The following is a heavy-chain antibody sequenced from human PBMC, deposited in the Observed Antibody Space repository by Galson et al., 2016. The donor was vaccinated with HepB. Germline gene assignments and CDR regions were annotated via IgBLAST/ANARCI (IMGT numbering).Heavy chain of an antibody. Sequence: PALVKPTQTLTLTCSFSGVSANTSRLDVGWIRQPPGKALEWLALIYWDEDKRYNPSLKNRLTITKDTSKNELVLTMTNLYPVDTATYFCAHVRDGLDLYFDSWGQGTLVTVSS. J-gene: IGHJ4*02. V-gene: IGHV2-5*02. D-gene: IGHD1-1*01. CDR3: AHVRDGLDLYFDS. CDR2: IYWDEDK. CDR1: GVSANTSRLD.